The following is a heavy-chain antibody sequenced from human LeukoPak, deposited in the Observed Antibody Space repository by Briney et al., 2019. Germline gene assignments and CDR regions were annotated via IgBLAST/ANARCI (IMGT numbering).Heavy chain of an antibody. J-gene: IGHJ4*02. V-gene: IGHV4-34*01. CDR1: DGTFRGYY. CDR2: INHSGTT. D-gene: IGHD3-16*01. Sequence: PSETLSLTCAVSDGTFRGYYWTWIRQPPGKGLEWIGEINHSGTTNYNPSLKSRVTMSVDTSKDRLSLKLTSVTAADTAVFYCGRGVFVLNIPGGAVGTFFDSWGQGSLVTVSS. CDR3: GRGVFVLNIPGGAVGTFFDS.